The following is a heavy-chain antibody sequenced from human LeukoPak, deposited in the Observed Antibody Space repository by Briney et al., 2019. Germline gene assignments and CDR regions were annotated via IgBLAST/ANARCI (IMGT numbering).Heavy chain of an antibody. CDR2: INSDGSST. CDR3: AREEYSGYLLGR. CDR1: GFTFSSYW. Sequence: PGGSLRLSCAASGFTFSSYWMHWVRQAPGKGLVWVSRINSDGSSTSHADSVKGRFTISRDNAKNTLYLQMNSLRAEDTAVYYCAREEYSGYLLGRWGQGTLVTVSS. D-gene: IGHD5-12*01. J-gene: IGHJ4*02. V-gene: IGHV3-74*01.